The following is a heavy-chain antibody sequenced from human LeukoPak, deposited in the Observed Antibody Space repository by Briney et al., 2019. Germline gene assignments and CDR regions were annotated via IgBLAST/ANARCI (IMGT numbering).Heavy chain of an antibody. CDR3: TTELDVRPNHY. CDR1: GLTFSNAW. Sequence: GGSLRLSCAASGLTFSNAWMSWVRQVPGKGLEWVGRIKRKSDGGTTDYAAPGKGRFTISRDDSKNTLYLQMNSLESEDTAVYYCTTELDVRPNHYWGQGTLVTVSS. V-gene: IGHV3-15*01. D-gene: IGHD1-14*01. CDR2: IKRKSDGGTT. J-gene: IGHJ4*02.